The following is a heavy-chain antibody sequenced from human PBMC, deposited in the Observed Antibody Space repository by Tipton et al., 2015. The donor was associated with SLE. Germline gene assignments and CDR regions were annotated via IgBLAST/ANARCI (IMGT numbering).Heavy chain of an antibody. Sequence: LRLSCTVSDYSIKRGFYWGWIRQSPGKGLEWIVNMYHSGTPYYNPSLKSRVTISLDMSKNQYSLRMKSVTAADTAVYYCVREGGMRSHYTDWGQGILVTVSS. CDR2: MYHSGTP. D-gene: IGHD1-26*01. CDR1: DYSIKRGFY. J-gene: IGHJ4*02. V-gene: IGHV4-38-2*02. CDR3: VREGGMRSHYTD.